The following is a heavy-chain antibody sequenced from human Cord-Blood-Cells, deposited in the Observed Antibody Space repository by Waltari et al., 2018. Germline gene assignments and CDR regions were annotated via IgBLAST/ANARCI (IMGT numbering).Heavy chain of an antibody. Sequence: EVQLVESGGGLVKPGGSLRLSCAASGFTFSNAWMSWVRQAPGKGLECVGRIKSKTDGGTTDYAAPVKGRFTISRDDSKNTLYLQMNSLKTEDTAVYYCTTCSSTSCYYYYYMDVWGKGTTVTVSS. V-gene: IGHV3-15*01. CDR2: IKSKTDGGTT. D-gene: IGHD2-2*01. CDR3: TTCSSTSCYYYYYMDV. J-gene: IGHJ6*03. CDR1: GFTFSNAW.